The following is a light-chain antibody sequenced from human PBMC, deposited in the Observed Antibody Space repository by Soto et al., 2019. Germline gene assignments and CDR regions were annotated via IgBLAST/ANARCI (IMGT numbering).Light chain of an antibody. CDR3: QQYSSTPYT. J-gene: IGKJ2*01. CDR2: WAS. Sequence: DIVMTQSPDSLAVSLGERATINCKSSQSVLYSPNNKNYLAWYQKKPGQPPKLLIYWASTRESGVPDRFSGSGSWTDFTLTISSLQAEDVAVYYCQQYSSTPYTFGRGTKLEI. CDR1: QSVLYSPNNKNY. V-gene: IGKV4-1*01.